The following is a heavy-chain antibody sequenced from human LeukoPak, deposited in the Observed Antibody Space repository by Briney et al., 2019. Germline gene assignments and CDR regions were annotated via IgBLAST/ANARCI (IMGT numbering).Heavy chain of an antibody. J-gene: IGHJ4*02. V-gene: IGHV4-34*01. CDR2: INHSGST. D-gene: IGHD6-6*01. Sequence: PSETLSLTCAVYGGSFSGYYWSWIRQPPAKGLEWIGEINHSGSTNYNPSLKSRVTISVDTSKNQYSLKLSSVTAADTAVYYCVRGLRSIAARPALDYWGQGTLVTVSS. CDR1: GGSFSGYY. CDR3: VRGLRSIAARPALDY.